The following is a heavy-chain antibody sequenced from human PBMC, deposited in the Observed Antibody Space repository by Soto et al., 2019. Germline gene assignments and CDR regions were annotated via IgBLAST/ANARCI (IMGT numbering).Heavy chain of an antibody. CDR3: ARDLKSVGEENWFDP. CDR1: GYSISSGYY. Sequence: SETLSLTCAVSGYSISSGYYWGWIRQPPGKGLEWIGSIYHSGSTYYNPSLKSRVTISVDTSKNQFSLKLSSVTAADTAVYYCARDLKSVGEENWFDPWGQGTLVTVSS. V-gene: IGHV4-38-2*02. CDR2: IYHSGST. D-gene: IGHD1-26*01. J-gene: IGHJ5*02.